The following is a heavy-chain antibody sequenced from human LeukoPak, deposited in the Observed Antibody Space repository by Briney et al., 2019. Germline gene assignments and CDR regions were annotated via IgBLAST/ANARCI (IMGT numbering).Heavy chain of an antibody. J-gene: IGHJ6*02. CDR2: IWFDGIRK. D-gene: IGHD5-18*01. CDR3: AKDRTAMVTGPYYGMDV. V-gene: IGHV3-33*06. Sequence: GRSLRLSCAASGFTFSNYGMHWVRQVPGKGLEWVAAIWFDGIRKYYADSVKGRFTISRDNSKNTLYLQMNSLRAEDTAVYYCAKDRTAMVTGPYYGMDVWGQGTTVTVSS. CDR1: GFTFSNYG.